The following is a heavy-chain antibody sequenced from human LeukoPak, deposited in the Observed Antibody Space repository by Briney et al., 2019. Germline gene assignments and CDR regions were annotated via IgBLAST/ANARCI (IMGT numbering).Heavy chain of an antibody. CDR3: ASQGITMVRGVYYHGMDV. D-gene: IGHD3-10*01. V-gene: IGHV1-69*04. CDR2: IIPILGIA. Sequence: GASVKVSCKASGGTFSSYAISWVRQAPGQGLEWMGRIIPILGIANYAQKFQGRVTITADKSTSTAYMELSSLRSEDTAVYYCASQGITMVRGVYYHGMDVWGQGTTVTVSS. CDR1: GGTFSSYA. J-gene: IGHJ6*02.